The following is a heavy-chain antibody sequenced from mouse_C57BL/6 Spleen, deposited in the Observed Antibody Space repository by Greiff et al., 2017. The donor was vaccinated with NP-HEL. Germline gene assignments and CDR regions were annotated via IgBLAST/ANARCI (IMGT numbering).Heavy chain of an antibody. Sequence: VQLQQSGPGLVKPSQSLSLTCSVTGYSITSGYYWNWIRQFPGNKLEWMGYISYDGSNNYNQSLKNRTSITRDTSKNQFFLKLNSVTTEDTATYYCAGGEYSNYGAWFAYWGQGTLVTVSA. CDR1: GYSITSGYY. CDR2: ISYDGSN. CDR3: AGGEYSNYGAWFAY. V-gene: IGHV3-6*01. J-gene: IGHJ3*01. D-gene: IGHD2-5*01.